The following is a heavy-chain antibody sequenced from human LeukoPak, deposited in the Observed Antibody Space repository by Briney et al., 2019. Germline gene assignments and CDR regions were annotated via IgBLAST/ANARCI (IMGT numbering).Heavy chain of an antibody. CDR3: ARDMGPMVRGVIAY. Sequence: GGSLRLSCAASGFTFSSYSMNWVRQAPGKGLEWVSSISSSSSYIYYADSVKGRFTISRDNAKNSLYLQMNSLRAEDTAVYYCARDMGPMVRGVIAYWGQGTLVTVSS. V-gene: IGHV3-21*01. CDR1: GFTFSSYS. CDR2: ISSSSSYI. J-gene: IGHJ4*02. D-gene: IGHD3-10*01.